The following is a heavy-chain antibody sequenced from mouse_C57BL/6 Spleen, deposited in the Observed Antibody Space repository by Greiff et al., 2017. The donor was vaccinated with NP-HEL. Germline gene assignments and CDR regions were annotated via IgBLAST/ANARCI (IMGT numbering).Heavy chain of an antibody. CDR3: ARSDYGSSWYFDV. CDR2: INPSTGGT. D-gene: IGHD1-1*01. V-gene: IGHV1-42*01. J-gene: IGHJ1*03. CDR1: GYSFTGYY. Sequence: EVQLQQSGPELVKPGASVKISCKASGYSFTGYYMNWVKQSPEKSLEWIGEINPSTGGTTYNQKFKAKATLTVDKSSSTAYMQLKSLTSEDSAVYYCARSDYGSSWYFDVWGTGTTVTVSS.